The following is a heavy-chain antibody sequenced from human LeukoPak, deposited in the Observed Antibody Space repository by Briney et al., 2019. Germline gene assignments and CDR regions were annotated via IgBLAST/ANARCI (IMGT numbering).Heavy chain of an antibody. Sequence: GGTLRLSCEASGFTFIASWMTWIRQAPGKGLEWVATINQVGSEIHYGDSVKGRFTISRDNTKNLVFLQMNGLRAEDTAMYYCASHYNLIYDYWGQGSLVTVSS. J-gene: IGHJ4*02. CDR1: GFTFIASW. CDR2: INQVGSEI. CDR3: ASHYNLIYDY. D-gene: IGHD3-10*01. V-gene: IGHV3-7*01.